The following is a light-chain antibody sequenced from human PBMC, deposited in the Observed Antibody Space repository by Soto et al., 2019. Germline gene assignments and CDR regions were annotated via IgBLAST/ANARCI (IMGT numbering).Light chain of an antibody. CDR1: QSISSG. CDR2: KAS. J-gene: IGKJ3*01. V-gene: IGKV1-5*03. CDR3: QQYNSYSS. Sequence: DIQMTQSPPTLSASVGDRVTITCRASQSISSGLAWYQQKPGKAPKLLIYKASSLEIGVPSRFRGSGSGTEFTLTISSLQPDDFATYYCQQYNSYSSFGPGTRVDIK.